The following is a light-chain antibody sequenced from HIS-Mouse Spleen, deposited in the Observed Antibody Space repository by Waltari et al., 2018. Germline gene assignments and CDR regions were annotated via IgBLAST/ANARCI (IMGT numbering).Light chain of an antibody. CDR1: SSDVGGYNY. V-gene: IGLV2-8*01. CDR2: EVS. Sequence: QSALTQPPSASGSPGQSVTISCTGTSSDVGGYNYVSWYQQHPGKAPKLMIYEVSTRPSGVPDRFSGSKSGHTASLTVSGLQAEDEADYYCSSYAGSNFVVFGGGTKLTVL. CDR3: SSYAGSNFVV. J-gene: IGLJ2*01.